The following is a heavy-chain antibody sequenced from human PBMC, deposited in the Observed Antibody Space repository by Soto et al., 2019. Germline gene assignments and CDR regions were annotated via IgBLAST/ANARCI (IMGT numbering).Heavy chain of an antibody. J-gene: IGHJ6*02. V-gene: IGHV1-2*02. D-gene: IGHD3-22*01. CDR2: INPNSGGT. CDR3: ASDYYDSSGYYHYYYGMDV. CDR1: GYTFTGYY. Sequence: GASVKVSCKASGYTFTGYYMHWVRQAPGQGLEWMGWINPNSGGTNYAQKFQGRVTMTRDTSISTAYMELSRLRSDDTAVYYCASDYYDSSGYYHYYYGMDVWGQGTTVTSP.